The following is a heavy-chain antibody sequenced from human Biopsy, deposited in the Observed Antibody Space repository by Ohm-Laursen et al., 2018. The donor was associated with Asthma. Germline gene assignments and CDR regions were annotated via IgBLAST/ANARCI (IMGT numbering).Heavy chain of an antibody. Sequence: SLRLSCAASGFTFSSSAMSWVRQAPGKGLERVSAITGSGGTTYYADSVRGQFTISGDNSKSTLFLQMDSLSAEDAAVYYCAKDFRGIAVAGDRGFDYWGQGTLVTVSS. V-gene: IGHV3-23*01. J-gene: IGHJ4*02. CDR1: GFTFSSSA. CDR3: AKDFRGIAVAGDRGFDY. D-gene: IGHD6-19*01. CDR2: ITGSGGTT.